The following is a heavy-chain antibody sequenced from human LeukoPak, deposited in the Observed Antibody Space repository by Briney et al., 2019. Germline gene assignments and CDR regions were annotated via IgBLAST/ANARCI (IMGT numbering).Heavy chain of an antibody. CDR1: GFTFSSYS. CDR3: ARTHSGELFFAGYYFDY. V-gene: IGHV3-21*01. CDR2: ISSSSYI. Sequence: GGSLRLSCAASGFTFSSYSMNWVRQAPGKGLEWVSSISSSSYIYYADSVKGRFTISRDNAKNSLYLQMNSLRAEDTAVYYCARTHSGELFFAGYYFDYWGQGTLVTVSS. J-gene: IGHJ4*02. D-gene: IGHD3-10*01.